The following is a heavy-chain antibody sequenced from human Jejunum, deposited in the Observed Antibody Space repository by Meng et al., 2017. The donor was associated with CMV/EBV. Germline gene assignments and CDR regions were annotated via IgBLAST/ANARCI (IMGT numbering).Heavy chain of an antibody. Sequence: GMSWVRQAPGQGLEWMGWISVHNGNTNYAQKFQGRVSMTADTSTNTAYMELRSLRSDDTAVYYCARDKVAGGYCSTTTCPQISTYWGQGTLVTVSS. CDR2: ISVHNGNT. D-gene: IGHD2-2*01. J-gene: IGHJ4*02. CDR3: ARDKVAGGYCSTTTCPQISTY. V-gene: IGHV1-18*01. CDR1: G.